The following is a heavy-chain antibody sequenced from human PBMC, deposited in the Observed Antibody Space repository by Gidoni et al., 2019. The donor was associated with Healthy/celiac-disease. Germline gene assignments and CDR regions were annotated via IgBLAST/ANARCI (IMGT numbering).Heavy chain of an antibody. CDR3: ARGTRMAGTFWYFDL. CDR1: GGSISSRSYY. J-gene: IGHJ2*01. Sequence: QLQLQESGPGLVKPSETLSLTCTVAGGSISSRSYYWGWIRQPPGKGLEWIGSIYYSGSTYYNPSLKSRVTISVDTSKNQFSLKLSSVTAADTAVYYCARGTRMAGTFWYFDLWGRGTLVTVSS. V-gene: IGHV4-39*07. CDR2: IYYSGST. D-gene: IGHD6-19*01.